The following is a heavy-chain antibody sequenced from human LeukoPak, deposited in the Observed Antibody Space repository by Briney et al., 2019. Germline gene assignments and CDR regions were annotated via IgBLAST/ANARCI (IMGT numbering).Heavy chain of an antibody. J-gene: IGHJ3*01. CDR1: GGSISSYY. CDR3: ARSRDRYWDAFDV. D-gene: IGHD1-14*01. V-gene: IGHV4-59*01. Sequence: SETLSLTCTVSGGSISSYYWSWIRQPPGKGLEWIGYIYYSGSTNYNPSLKSRVTISVDASKKQFSLKLSSVTAADTAVYYCARSRDRYWDAFDVWGQGTMVTVSS. CDR2: IYYSGST.